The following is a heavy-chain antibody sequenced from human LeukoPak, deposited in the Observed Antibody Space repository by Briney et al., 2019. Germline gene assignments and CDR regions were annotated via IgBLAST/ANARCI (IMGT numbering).Heavy chain of an antibody. CDR1: GGSISSGSYY. D-gene: IGHD3-16*02. V-gene: IGHV4-61*02. CDR3: ARDGSDDYVWGSYRPAYYYYYYMDV. Sequence: SETLSLTCTVSGGSISSGSYYWSWIRQPAGKGLEWIGRIYTSGSTNYNPSLKSRVTISVDTSKNQFSLKLSSVTAADTAVYYCARDGSDDYVWGSYRPAYYYYYYMDVWGKGTTVTISS. CDR2: IYTSGST. J-gene: IGHJ6*03.